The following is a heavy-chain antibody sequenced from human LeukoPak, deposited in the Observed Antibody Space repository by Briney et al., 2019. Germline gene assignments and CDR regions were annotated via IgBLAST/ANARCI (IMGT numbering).Heavy chain of an antibody. Sequence: SETLSLTCTVSGGSISSSNFYWGWIRQPPGKGLEWIGYIYYSGSTNYNPSLKSRVTISVDTSKNQFSLKLSSVTAADTAVYYCASYYYDSSGFSWFDPWGQGTLVTVSS. D-gene: IGHD3-22*01. CDR2: IYYSGST. CDR1: GGSISSSNFY. J-gene: IGHJ5*02. CDR3: ASYYYDSSGFSWFDP. V-gene: IGHV4-61*05.